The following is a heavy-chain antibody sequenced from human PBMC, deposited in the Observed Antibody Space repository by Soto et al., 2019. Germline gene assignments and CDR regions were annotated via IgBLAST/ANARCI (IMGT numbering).Heavy chain of an antibody. CDR2: IITILGIA. J-gene: IGHJ3*02. CDR1: GGTFSSYT. D-gene: IGHD2-15*01. V-gene: IGHV1-69*02. Sequence: QVQLVQSGAEVKKPGSSVKVSCKASGGTFSSYTISWVRQAPGQGLEWMGRIITILGIANYAQKFQGRVTITADKCTSTAYMELSSLRSEDTAVYYCARWIVVVAATSAFDIWGQGTMVTVSS. CDR3: ARWIVVVAATSAFDI.